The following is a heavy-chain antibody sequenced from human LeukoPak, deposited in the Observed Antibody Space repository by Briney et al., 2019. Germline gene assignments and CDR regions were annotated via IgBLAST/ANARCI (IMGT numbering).Heavy chain of an antibody. Sequence: ASVKVSCKSSGYTFTSYYMHWVRQAPGQGLEWMGIINPSGGSTSYAQKFQGRVTMTRDTSTSTVYMELSSLRSEDTAVYYCARALTRDWYFDLWGRGTLVTVSS. CDR1: GYTFTSYY. CDR2: INPSGGST. CDR3: ARALTRDWYFDL. J-gene: IGHJ2*01. D-gene: IGHD3-10*01. V-gene: IGHV1-46*01.